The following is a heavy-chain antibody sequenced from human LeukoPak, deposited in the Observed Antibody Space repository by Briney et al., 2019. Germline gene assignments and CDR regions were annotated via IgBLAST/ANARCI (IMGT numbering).Heavy chain of an antibody. J-gene: IGHJ4*02. V-gene: IGHV4-59*08. D-gene: IGHD3-10*01. Sequence: PSETLSLTCTVSGGSISSYYWAWIRQPPGKGLEWIGYIYYNGRATYNPSLKSRVTISIDTSKNQFSLKLSSVTAADTAVYYCARRRFGGDFDYWGQGTLVTVSS. CDR2: IYYNGRA. CDR3: ARRRFGGDFDY. CDR1: GGSISSYY.